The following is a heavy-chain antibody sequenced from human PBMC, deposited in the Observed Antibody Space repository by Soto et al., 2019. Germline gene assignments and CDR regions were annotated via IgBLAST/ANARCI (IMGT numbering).Heavy chain of an antibody. CDR3: TTAIVVPRFDP. V-gene: IGHV3-15*01. CDR1: GFTFNNAW. J-gene: IGHJ5*02. CDR2: IKSKTDGGTT. D-gene: IGHD2-2*01. Sequence: GGSLRLSCAASGFTFNNAWISWVRQAPGKGLEWVGRIKSKTDGGTTDYAAPVKGRFSISRDDSKNTVYLQMNSLKTEDTAVYYCTTAIVVPRFDPWGQGTLVTVS.